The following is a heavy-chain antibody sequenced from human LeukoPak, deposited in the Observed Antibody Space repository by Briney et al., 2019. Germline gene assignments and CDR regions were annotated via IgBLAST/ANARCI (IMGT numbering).Heavy chain of an antibody. CDR2: IYYSGST. Sequence: SETLSLTCTVSGGSISSSSYYWGWIRQPPGKGLEWIGSIYYSGSTYYNPSLKSRVTISVDTSKNQFSLKLSSVTAADTAVYYCARLGYDFWSGHHLYYFNYWGQGTLVTVSS. J-gene: IGHJ4*02. CDR1: GGSISSSSYY. CDR3: ARLGYDFWSGHHLYYFNY. D-gene: IGHD3-3*01. V-gene: IGHV4-39*01.